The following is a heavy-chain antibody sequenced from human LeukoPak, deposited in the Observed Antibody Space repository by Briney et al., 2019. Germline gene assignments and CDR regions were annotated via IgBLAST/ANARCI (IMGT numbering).Heavy chain of an antibody. D-gene: IGHD6-19*01. CDR3: ARGGSDPFDY. J-gene: IGHJ4*02. CDR2: IYYSGST. Sequence: PSETLSLTCTVSGGSISSYYWSWIRQPPGKGLEWIGYIYYSGSTNYNPSLKSRVLISVDTSKNQFSLKLSSVTAADTAVYYRARGGSDPFDYWGQGTLVTVS. V-gene: IGHV4-59*01. CDR1: GGSISSYY.